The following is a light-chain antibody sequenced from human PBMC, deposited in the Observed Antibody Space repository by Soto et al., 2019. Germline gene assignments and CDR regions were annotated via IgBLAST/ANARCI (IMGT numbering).Light chain of an antibody. V-gene: IGKV3D-15*01. CDR1: QRFSSTY. J-gene: IGKJ1*01. CDR3: QQYNKWPPET. CDR2: GAS. Sequence: VLTQYTVTLSFAPYERATLSGSSVQRFSSTYLAWYQQKPCQAPRLLIYGASSRATGIPARFSGSGPGTEFTLTISSLQSEDFAVYYCQQYNKWPPETFGQGTKVDI.